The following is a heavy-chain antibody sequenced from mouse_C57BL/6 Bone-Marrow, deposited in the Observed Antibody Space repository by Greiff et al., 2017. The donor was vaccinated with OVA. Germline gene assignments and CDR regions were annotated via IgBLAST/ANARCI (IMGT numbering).Heavy chain of an antibody. D-gene: IGHD2-5*01. CDR1: GYTFTSYW. J-gene: IGHJ3*01. CDR3: ARWGYRNWSWFAY. Sequence: QVQLQQPGAELVKPGASVKLSCKASGYTFTSYWMQWVKQRPGQGLEWIGEIDPSDSYTNYNQKFKGTATLTVDTSSSTAYMQLSSLTSEDSAVYYCARWGYRNWSWFAYWGQGTLVTVSA. V-gene: IGHV1-50*01. CDR2: IDPSDSYT.